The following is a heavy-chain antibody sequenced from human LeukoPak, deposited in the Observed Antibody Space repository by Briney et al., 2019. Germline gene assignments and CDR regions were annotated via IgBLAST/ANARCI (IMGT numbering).Heavy chain of an antibody. Sequence: SETLSLTCAVCGGSFSGYYWSWIRQPPGKGLEWIGEINHSGSTNYNPSLKSRVTISVDTSKNQFSLKLSSVTAADTAVYYCARAPPGWFRGVRYFDYWGQGTLVTVSS. J-gene: IGHJ4*02. CDR1: GGSFSGYY. D-gene: IGHD2-15*01. V-gene: IGHV4-34*01. CDR2: INHSGST. CDR3: ARAPPGWFRGVRYFDY.